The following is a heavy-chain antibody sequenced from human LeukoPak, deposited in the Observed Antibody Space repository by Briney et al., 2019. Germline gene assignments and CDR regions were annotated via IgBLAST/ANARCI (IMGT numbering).Heavy chain of an antibody. Sequence: ASVTVSCTASGYTFTSYGISWVRQAPGQGLEWMGWISAYNGNTNYAQKLQGRVTMTTDTSTSTAYMELRSLRSDDTAVYYCAKISVDTAMVTYYYGMDVWGQGTTVTVSS. J-gene: IGHJ6*02. CDR3: AKISVDTAMVTYYYGMDV. CDR2: ISAYNGNT. D-gene: IGHD5-18*01. V-gene: IGHV1-18*01. CDR1: GYTFTSYG.